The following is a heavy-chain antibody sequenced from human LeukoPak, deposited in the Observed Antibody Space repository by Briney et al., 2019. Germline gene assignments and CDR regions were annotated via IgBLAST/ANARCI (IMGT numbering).Heavy chain of an antibody. CDR2: IYHSGSA. J-gene: IGHJ4*02. CDR3: ARDFRFGELTSPG. D-gene: IGHD3-10*01. V-gene: IGHV4-38-2*02. CDR1: GYSISSGYY. Sequence: SETLSLTCTVSGYSISSGYYWGWIRQPPGKGLEWIGSIYHSGSAYYNPSLKSRVTISVDTSKNQFSLKLSSVTAADTAVYYCARDFRFGELTSPGWGQGTLVTVSS.